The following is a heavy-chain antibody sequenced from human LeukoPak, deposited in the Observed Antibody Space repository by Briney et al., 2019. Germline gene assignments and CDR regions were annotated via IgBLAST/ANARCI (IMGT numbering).Heavy chain of an antibody. CDR1: GGTFISYA. V-gene: IGHV1-69*13. J-gene: IGHJ4*02. CDR3: ARGMVGGSYYDY. D-gene: IGHD1-26*01. CDR2: IIPIFGTA. Sequence: SVKVSCKASGGTFISYAISWVRQAAGQGLEWMGGIIPIFGTANYAQKFQGRVMITADESTSTAYMELSSLRSEDTAVYYCARGMVGGSYYDYWGQGTLVTVSS.